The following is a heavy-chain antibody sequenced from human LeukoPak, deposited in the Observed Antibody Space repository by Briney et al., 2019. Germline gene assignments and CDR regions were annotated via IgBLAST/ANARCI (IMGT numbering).Heavy chain of an antibody. CDR3: ARVGVGSWFTPNWFDP. J-gene: IGHJ5*02. CDR1: GGSISSYY. D-gene: IGHD6-13*01. Sequence: PSETLSLTCTVSGGSISSYYWSWIRQHPGKGLEWVGDIYYSGSTNYNPPLKSRVTISVDTSKNQFSLKLSAVTAADTAVYYCARVGVGSWFTPNWFDPWGQGTLVTVSS. V-gene: IGHV4-59*01. CDR2: IYYSGST.